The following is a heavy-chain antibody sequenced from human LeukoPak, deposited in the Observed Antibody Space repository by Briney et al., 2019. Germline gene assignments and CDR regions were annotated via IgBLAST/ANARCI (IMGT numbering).Heavy chain of an antibody. J-gene: IGHJ5*02. CDR3: ARENKDEYCSGGSCYSGGVGEDWFDP. CDR1: GYTFTAYY. V-gene: IGHV1-2*06. Sequence: ASVKVSCKTSGYTFTAYYIHWVRQAPGQGLEWMGRINPNSGGTNYAQKFQGRVTMTRDTSISTAYMELSRLRSDDTAVYYCARENKDEYCSGGSCYSGGVGEDWFDPWGQGTLVTVSS. CDR2: INPNSGGT. D-gene: IGHD2-15*01.